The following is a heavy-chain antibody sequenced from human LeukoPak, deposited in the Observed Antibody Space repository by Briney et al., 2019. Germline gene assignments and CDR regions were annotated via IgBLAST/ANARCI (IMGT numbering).Heavy chain of an antibody. Sequence: ASVKVSCKVSGYTLTELSMHWVRQAPGKGLEWMGGFDPEDGETIYAQKFQGRVTMTEDTSTDTAYMELSSLRSEDTAVYYCATDLGYYDSSGPIDYWGREPWSPSPQ. D-gene: IGHD3-22*01. J-gene: IGHJ4*02. CDR2: FDPEDGET. CDR3: ATDLGYYDSSGPIDY. CDR1: GYTLTELS. V-gene: IGHV1-24*01.